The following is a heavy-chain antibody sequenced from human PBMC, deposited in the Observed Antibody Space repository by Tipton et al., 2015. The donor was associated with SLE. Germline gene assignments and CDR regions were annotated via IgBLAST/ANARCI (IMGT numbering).Heavy chain of an antibody. V-gene: IGHV3-23*01. CDR3: TLTPTLIVAGLGDS. CDR2: ISGSGGST. CDR1: GFTFSSYA. J-gene: IGHJ4*02. Sequence: SLRLSCAASGFTFSSYAMSWVRQAPGKGLEWVSGISGSGGSTYNADSVKGRFTISRDNSMSTLYLQMKAQRAEDTAVYYCTLTPTLIVAGLGDSWGQGTLVTVSS. D-gene: IGHD2/OR15-2a*01.